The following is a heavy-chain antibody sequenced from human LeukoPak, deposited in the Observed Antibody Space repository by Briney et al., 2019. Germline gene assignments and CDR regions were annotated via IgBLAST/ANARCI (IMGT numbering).Heavy chain of an antibody. V-gene: IGHV3-33*01. CDR2: IWDDGSSK. D-gene: IGHD4-11*01. CDR3: VRDRDYSAGFPYYYMDV. J-gene: IGHJ6*03. Sequence: GSSLRLSCAASGFTFSSFGMHWVRQAPGKGLEWVVLIWDDGSSKNYADSVKGRFTISRDNSKNTLYLQTDSLRVDDTAVYYCVRDRDYSAGFPYYYMDVWGTGTTVTVSS. CDR1: GFTFSSFG.